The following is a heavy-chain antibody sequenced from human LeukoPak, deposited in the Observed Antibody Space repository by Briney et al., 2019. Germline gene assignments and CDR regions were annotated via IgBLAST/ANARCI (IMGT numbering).Heavy chain of an antibody. V-gene: IGHV5-51*01. D-gene: IGHD5-24*01. Sequence: GESLKISCKGSGSTFTSFWIGWVRQMPGKGLEWMGIIYPGDSDTRYSPSFQGQVTISADKSVSTAYLQWRSLKASDTAMYYCARQRDGYSDYWGQGTLVTVSS. CDR3: ARQRDGYSDY. CDR1: GSTFTSFW. J-gene: IGHJ4*02. CDR2: IYPGDSDT.